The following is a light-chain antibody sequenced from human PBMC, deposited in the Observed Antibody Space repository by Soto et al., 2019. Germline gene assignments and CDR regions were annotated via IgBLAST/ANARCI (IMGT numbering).Light chain of an antibody. J-gene: IGLJ2*01. V-gene: IGLV2-14*01. CDR1: SPDFG. Sequence: QSVLTQPASVSGSPGQSITISCSGISPDFGVSWYQHFPGKAPKLLIFEVSNRPSGVSTRFSGSKSGNMAFLTISGLQSEDEGLYHCSSYSSTTTPFGGGTKATVL. CDR2: EVS. CDR3: SSYSSTTTP.